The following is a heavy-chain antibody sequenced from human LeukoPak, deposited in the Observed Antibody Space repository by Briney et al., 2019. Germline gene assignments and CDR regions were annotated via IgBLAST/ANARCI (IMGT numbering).Heavy chain of an antibody. J-gene: IGHJ3*02. CDR1: GYRFTSYW. CDR2: IDPSDSYT. V-gene: IGHV5-10-1*01. CDR3: ASLKYYYDSSGYYGGDAFDI. Sequence: GESLKISCKGSGYRFTSYWISWVRQMPGKGLEWMGRIDPSDSYTNYSPSFQGHVTISADKSISTAYLQWSSLKASDTAMYYCASLKYYYDSSGYYGGDAFDIWGQGTMVTVSS. D-gene: IGHD3-22*01.